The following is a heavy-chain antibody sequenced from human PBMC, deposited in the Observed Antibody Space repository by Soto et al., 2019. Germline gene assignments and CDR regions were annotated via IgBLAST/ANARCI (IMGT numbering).Heavy chain of an antibody. J-gene: IGHJ6*02. CDR1: GFTFSSYS. D-gene: IGHD3-9*01. Sequence: GGSLRLSCAASGFTFSSYSMNWVRQAPGKGLEWVSSISSSSSYIYYADSVKGRFTISRDNAKNSLYLQMNSLRAEDTAVYYCARDYDILTGSTLGELYVFGQGTTVTVSS. CDR3: ARDYDILTGSTLGELYV. V-gene: IGHV3-21*01. CDR2: ISSSSSYI.